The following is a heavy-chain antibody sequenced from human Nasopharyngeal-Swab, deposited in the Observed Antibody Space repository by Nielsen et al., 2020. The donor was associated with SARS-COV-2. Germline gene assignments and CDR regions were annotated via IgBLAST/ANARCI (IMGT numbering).Heavy chain of an antibody. CDR1: GFTFSDSA. Sequence: GESLKISCAASGFTFSDSAIHWVRQASGKGLEWDGRIRSKGNTYATAYAASVKGRFIIFRDDPTNTAYLQMNSLKTEDTAMYYCTRCGGGCYSGRDYWGQGTLVTVSS. J-gene: IGHJ4*02. CDR2: IRSKGNTYAT. V-gene: IGHV3-73*01. CDR3: TRCGGGCYSGRDY. D-gene: IGHD2-15*01.